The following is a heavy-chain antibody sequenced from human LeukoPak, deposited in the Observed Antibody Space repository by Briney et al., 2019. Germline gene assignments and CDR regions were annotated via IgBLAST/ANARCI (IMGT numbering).Heavy chain of an antibody. Sequence: PSETLSLTCTVSGVSISSYYWSWLRQPPGKGLEWIGYIYTSGSTNYNPSLKSRVTISVDTSKNQFSLKLSSVTAADTAVYYCASWPNYYDSSGYPVDYWGQGTLVTVSS. J-gene: IGHJ4*02. CDR1: GVSISSYY. D-gene: IGHD3-22*01. V-gene: IGHV4-4*09. CDR2: IYTSGST. CDR3: ASWPNYYDSSGYPVDY.